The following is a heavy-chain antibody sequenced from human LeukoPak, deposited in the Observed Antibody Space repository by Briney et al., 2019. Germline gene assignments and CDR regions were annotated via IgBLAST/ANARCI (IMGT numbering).Heavy chain of an antibody. CDR1: GFTFSSYS. CDR2: ISSSSSYI. D-gene: IGHD2-15*01. J-gene: IGHJ5*02. V-gene: IGHV3-21*01. Sequence: PGGSQRLSCAASGFTFSSYSMNWVRQAPGKGLGWVSSISSSSSYIYYADSVKGRFTISRDKATNSLYLQMNSLRAEDTAVYYCARQPVVDASPESWGEGDLVTASS. CDR3: ARQPVVDASPES.